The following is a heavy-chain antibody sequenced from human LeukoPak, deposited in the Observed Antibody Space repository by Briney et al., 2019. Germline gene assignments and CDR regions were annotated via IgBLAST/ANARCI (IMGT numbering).Heavy chain of an antibody. CDR2: IKIKTDGGAT. J-gene: IGHJ3*02. V-gene: IGHV3-15*01. Sequence: GESLRLSCAASGFISTNAWMSWVRQAPGQGLEWVGRIKIKTDGGATDFAAPVKGRFTISRDDSKNTLYLQMNSLKIEDTAVYYCTTEYRDSSGWYGAFDIWGQGTMVTVSS. D-gene: IGHD6-19*01. CDR1: GFISTNAW. CDR3: TTEYRDSSGWYGAFDI.